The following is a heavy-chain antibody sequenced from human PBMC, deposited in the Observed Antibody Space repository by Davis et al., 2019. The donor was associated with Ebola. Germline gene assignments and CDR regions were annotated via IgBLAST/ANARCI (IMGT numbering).Heavy chain of an antibody. CDR3: AKDPYYSSSWHWGWFHP. D-gene: IGHD6-13*01. CDR1: GFTVADYA. Sequence: SLKISCAASGFTVADYAMHWVRQAPGKGLEWVSGISWNSGSIGYADSVKGRFTISRDNAKNSLYLQMNSLRAEDTALYYCAKDPYYSSSWHWGWFHPWGQGTLVTVSS. J-gene: IGHJ5*02. CDR2: ISWNSGSI. V-gene: IGHV3-9*01.